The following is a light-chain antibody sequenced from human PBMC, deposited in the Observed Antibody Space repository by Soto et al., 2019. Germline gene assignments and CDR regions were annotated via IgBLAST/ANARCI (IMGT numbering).Light chain of an antibody. CDR3: HQRSTWPGT. J-gene: IGKJ2*01. CDR2: DAS. V-gene: IGKV3-11*01. Sequence: EIVLTQSPATLSLSPGERATLSCRASQSVSSYLAWYQQKPGQAPRLLIYDASNRATGIPARFSGSGSGTDFTLTISSLEPEDFAVYYCHQRSTWPGTFGQGTKLEIK. CDR1: QSVSSY.